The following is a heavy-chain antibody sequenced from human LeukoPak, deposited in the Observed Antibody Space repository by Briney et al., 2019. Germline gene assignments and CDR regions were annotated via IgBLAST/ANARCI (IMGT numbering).Heavy chain of an antibody. D-gene: IGHD3-3*01. V-gene: IGHV2-5*02. CDR1: GFSLSTIGVG. CDR2: IYWDNDK. Sequence: SGPTLVKPTQTLTLTCTFSGFSLSTIGVGVAWSRQPPGKALESLALIYWDNDKRYSPSLKTRLTITKDTSKNQVVLTTTNMDPVDTATYYCARTGAVAIFETPLRYYFDDWGQGTLVTVSS. CDR3: ARTGAVAIFETPLRYYFDD. J-gene: IGHJ4*02.